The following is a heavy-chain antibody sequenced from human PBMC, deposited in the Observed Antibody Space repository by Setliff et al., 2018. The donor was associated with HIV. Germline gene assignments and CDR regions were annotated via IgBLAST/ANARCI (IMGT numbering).Heavy chain of an antibody. Sequence: ASVKVSCKASGYTFTGYFIHWVRQAPGQGLEWMGRIIPNSAGTNYAQKFQGRLTLTRDTSMSTVYMELNSLKSEDTAIYYCTREPPRRRGTVAEDYWGQGTLVTVSS. V-gene: IGHV1-2*06. D-gene: IGHD1-26*01. CDR1: GYTFTGYF. CDR3: TREPPRRRGTVAEDY. CDR2: IIPNSAGT. J-gene: IGHJ4*02.